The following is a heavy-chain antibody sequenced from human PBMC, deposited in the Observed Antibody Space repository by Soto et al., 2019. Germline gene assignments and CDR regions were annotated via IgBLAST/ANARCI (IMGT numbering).Heavy chain of an antibody. CDR3: ATEGVVGATWRFYYFAN. Sequence: QLAESGGGVVQPERSLRLSCAASGFAFSDYSMHWVRQAPGKGPEWVAAISPDSRNQDYADSVKGRFTNSRDNIRGTLYLQMNSLRTEDTAVYYCATEGVVGATWRFYYFANWGQGTLVTVSS. CDR2: ISPDSRNQ. CDR1: GFAFSDYS. D-gene: IGHD1-26*01. J-gene: IGHJ4*02. V-gene: IGHV3-30*04.